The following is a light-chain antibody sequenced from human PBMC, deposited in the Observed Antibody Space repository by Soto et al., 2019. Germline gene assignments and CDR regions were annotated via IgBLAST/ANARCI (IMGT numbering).Light chain of an antibody. Sequence: EIVMTQSPLTLPVTPGEPASISCRSSQSLLYNNTYNYLDWCVQKPGQSPQLLIYFGSNRAPGVPDRFSGSGSGTDFTLTISSLQPEDFATYYCQQSYSTLTWTLGQVSKVDIK. CDR1: QSLLYNNTYNY. CDR3: QQSYSTLTWT. CDR2: FGS. J-gene: IGKJ1*01. V-gene: IGKV2-28*01.